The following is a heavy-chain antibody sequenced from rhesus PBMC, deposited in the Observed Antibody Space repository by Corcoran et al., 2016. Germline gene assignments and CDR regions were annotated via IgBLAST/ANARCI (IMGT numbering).Heavy chain of an antibody. V-gene: IGHV4-127*01. Sequence: QVQLQESGPGLVKPSETLSLTCAVSGYSISRGYDWNWIRQPPGKGLEWIGSIGGTLGNTNNNPSLKRRVTMSKDTSKNQFSLMLSSVTAADTAVYYCGRGNYGLDSWGQGVVVTVSS. CDR3: GRGNYGLDS. CDR2: IGGTLGNT. CDR1: GYSISRGYD. J-gene: IGHJ6*01.